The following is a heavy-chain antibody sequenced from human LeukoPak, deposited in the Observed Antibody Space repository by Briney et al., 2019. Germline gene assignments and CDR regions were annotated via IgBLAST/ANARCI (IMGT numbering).Heavy chain of an antibody. Sequence: GGSLRLSCAASGFSFSRYTMSWVRQAPGKGLEWVGRMRSEARGGTPDYAALVKGRFIISIDDSRSTLYLQMHSLETEDTALYYCTTEGFTYGHHALGIWGQGTVVTVSS. CDR3: TTEGFTYGHHALGI. J-gene: IGHJ3*02. CDR1: GFSFSRYT. D-gene: IGHD5-18*01. CDR2: MRSEARGGTP. V-gene: IGHV3-15*01.